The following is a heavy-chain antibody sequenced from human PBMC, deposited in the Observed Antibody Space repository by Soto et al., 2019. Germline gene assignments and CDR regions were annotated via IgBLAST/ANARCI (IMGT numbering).Heavy chain of an antibody. D-gene: IGHD7-27*01. CDR2: ISSNGGST. Sequence: EVQLVESGGGLVQPGGSLRPSCAASGFTFSSYARHWVRQAPGKGLDDVSAISSNGGSTYYANSVKGRFTISRDNSKNTLYLQMGSLRAEDMAVYYCARALGYAFDIWGQGTMVTVSS. J-gene: IGHJ3*02. CDR3: ARALGYAFDI. CDR1: GFTFSSYA. V-gene: IGHV3-64*01.